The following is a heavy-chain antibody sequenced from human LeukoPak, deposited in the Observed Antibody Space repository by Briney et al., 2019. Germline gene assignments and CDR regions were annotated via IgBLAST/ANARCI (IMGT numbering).Heavy chain of an antibody. V-gene: IGHV3-30-3*01. D-gene: IGHD6-19*01. Sequence: PGRSLRLSCAASGFTLSSYAMHWVRQAPGKGLEWVAVISYDGTNKHYADSVKGRFTISRDNSNNTLYLQMNSLRAEDTAVYYCARDPHSSGWYFSAFDIWGQGTMVTVSS. CDR1: GFTLSSYA. CDR2: ISYDGTNK. CDR3: ARDPHSSGWYFSAFDI. J-gene: IGHJ3*02.